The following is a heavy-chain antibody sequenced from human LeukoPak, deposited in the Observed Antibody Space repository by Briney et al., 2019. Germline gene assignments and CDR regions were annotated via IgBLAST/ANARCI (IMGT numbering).Heavy chain of an antibody. J-gene: IGHJ4*02. Sequence: ASVKVSCKASGYTFTSYGISWVRQAPGQGLEWMGWISAYNGNTNYAQKLQGRVTTTTDTSTSTAYMELRSLRSDDTAVYCCAREYYDFWSGYFVYYFDYWGQGTLVTVSS. CDR3: AREYYDFWSGYFVYYFDY. CDR2: ISAYNGNT. CDR1: GYTFTSYG. D-gene: IGHD3-3*01. V-gene: IGHV1-18*01.